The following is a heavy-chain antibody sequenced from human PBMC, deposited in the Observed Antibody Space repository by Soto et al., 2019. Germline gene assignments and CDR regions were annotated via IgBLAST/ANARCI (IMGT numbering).Heavy chain of an antibody. D-gene: IGHD3-10*01. Sequence: SETLSLTCAVYGGSFSGYYWSWIRQPPGKGLEWIGEINHSGSTNYNPSLKSRVTISVDTSKNQFSLKLSSVTAADTAVYYCARGRAVRGYYYYYYGMDVWGQGTTVT. CDR1: GGSFSGYY. J-gene: IGHJ6*02. CDR2: INHSGST. V-gene: IGHV4-34*01. CDR3: ARGRAVRGYYYYYYGMDV.